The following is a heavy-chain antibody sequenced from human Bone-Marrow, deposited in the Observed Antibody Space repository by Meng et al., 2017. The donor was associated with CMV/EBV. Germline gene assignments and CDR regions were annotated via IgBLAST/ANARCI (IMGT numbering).Heavy chain of an antibody. CDR1: GGSISSSSYY. V-gene: IGHV4-39*07. D-gene: IGHD3-9*01. J-gene: IGHJ5*02. CDR2: IYYSGST. CDR3: ARGPRYYDILTGYSNWFDP. Sequence: QLQGSGPGLVKPSETLSLTCTVSGGSISSSSYYWGWIRQPPGKGLEWIGSIYYSGSTYYNPSLKSRVTISVDTSKNQFSLKLSSVTAADTAVYYCARGPRYYDILTGYSNWFDPWGQGTLVTVSS.